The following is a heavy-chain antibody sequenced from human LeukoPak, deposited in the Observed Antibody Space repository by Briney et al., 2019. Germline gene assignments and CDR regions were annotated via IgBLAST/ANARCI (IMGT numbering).Heavy chain of an antibody. CDR1: GFTFSSYS. V-gene: IGHV3-48*01. D-gene: IGHD5-24*01. CDR3: ARDGYNPFDY. J-gene: IGHJ4*02. Sequence: GGSLRLSCAASGFTFSSYSMNWVRQAPGKGPEWLSYISSSSSTIYYADSVKGRFTISRDNAKNSLYLQMNSLRAEDTAVYYCARDGYNPFDYWGQGTLVTVSS. CDR2: ISSSSSTI.